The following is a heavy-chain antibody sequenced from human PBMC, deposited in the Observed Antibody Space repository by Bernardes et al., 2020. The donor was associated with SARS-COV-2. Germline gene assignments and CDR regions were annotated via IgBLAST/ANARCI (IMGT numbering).Heavy chain of an antibody. J-gene: IGHJ3*02. CDR1: GYTFTNYA. V-gene: IGHV1-18*01. D-gene: IGHD3-9*01. CDR3: ARERSVLMYYDILSGYSRYDAVDI. Sequence: ASVKVSCRASGYTFTNYALIWVRQAPGQGLEWMGWISAYNGNTRYAQHLQGRVTMTTDTSTTTAYMELRSLRSDDTAVYYCARERSVLMYYDILSGYSRYDAVDIWGQGTTVTVSS. CDR2: ISAYNGNT.